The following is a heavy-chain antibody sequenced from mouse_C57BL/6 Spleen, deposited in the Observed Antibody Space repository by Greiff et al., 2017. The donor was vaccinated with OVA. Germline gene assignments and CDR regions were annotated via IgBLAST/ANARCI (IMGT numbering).Heavy chain of an antibody. V-gene: IGHV1-81*01. CDR2: IYPRSGNT. Sequence: QVQLQQPGAELVKPGASVKLSCKASGYTFTSYGISWVKQRTGQGLEWIGEIYPRSGNTYYNEKFKGKATLTADKSSSTAYMELRSLTSEDSAVYFCARIAQVYYFDYWGQGTTLTVSS. CDR3: ARIAQVYYFDY. J-gene: IGHJ2*01. D-gene: IGHD3-2*02. CDR1: GYTFTSYG.